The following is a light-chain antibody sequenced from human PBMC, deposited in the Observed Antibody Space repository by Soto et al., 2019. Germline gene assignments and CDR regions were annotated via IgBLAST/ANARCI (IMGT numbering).Light chain of an antibody. CDR3: AAWDDSLSGYV. V-gene: IGLV1-47*01. CDR1: SSNIGSNY. Sequence: QLVLTQPPSASGTPGQRVTISCSGSSSNIGSNYVYWYQQLPGTAPKLLIYRNNQRPSGVPDRFSGSKSGTSASPAISGLRSEDEADYYCAAWDDSLSGYVFGTGTKVTVL. CDR2: RNN. J-gene: IGLJ1*01.